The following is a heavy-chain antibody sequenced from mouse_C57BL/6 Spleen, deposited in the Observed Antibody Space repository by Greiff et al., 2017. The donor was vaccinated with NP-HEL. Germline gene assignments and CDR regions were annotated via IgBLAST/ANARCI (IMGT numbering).Heavy chain of an antibody. V-gene: IGHV1-81*01. CDR1: GYTFTSYG. D-gene: IGHD4-1*01. Sequence: VQLQESGAELARPGASVKLSCKASGYTFTSYGISWVKQRTGQGLEWIGEIYPRSGNTYYNEKFKGKATLTADKSSSTAYMELRSLTSEDSAVYFCAREGLGRMGGYWGQGTTLTVSS. CDR2: IYPRSGNT. CDR3: AREGLGRMGGY. J-gene: IGHJ2*01.